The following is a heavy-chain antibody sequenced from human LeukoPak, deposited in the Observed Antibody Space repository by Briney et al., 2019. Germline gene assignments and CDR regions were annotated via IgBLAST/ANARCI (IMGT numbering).Heavy chain of an antibody. D-gene: IGHD3-10*01. J-gene: IGHJ5*02. V-gene: IGHV3-48*03. Sequence: PGGSLRLSCVASGFTFSTYWMSWVRQAPGKGLEWVSYISSSGSTIYYADSVKVRFTISRDNAKNTLYLQMNSLRAEDTAVYYCAKDRFVTMVRGVNSWFDPWGQGTLVTVSS. CDR3: AKDRFVTMVRGVNSWFDP. CDR2: ISSSGSTI. CDR1: GFTFSTYW.